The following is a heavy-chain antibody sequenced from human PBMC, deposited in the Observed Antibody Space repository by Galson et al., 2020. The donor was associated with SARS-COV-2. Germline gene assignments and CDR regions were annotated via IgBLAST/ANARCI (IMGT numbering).Heavy chain of an antibody. Sequence: GESLKISCAASGFAFSTYVMHWVRQAPDKGLEWVAVIWPDGGNKHYVDSVKGRFTISRDNSKNTLYLQMDSLRAEDTAVYYCVRDGDYSTGYGKGVWGQGTTVTVSS. D-gene: IGHD2-8*02. CDR1: GFAFSTYV. CDR2: IWPDGGNK. CDR3: VRDGDYSTGYGKGV. V-gene: IGHV3-33*01. J-gene: IGHJ6*02.